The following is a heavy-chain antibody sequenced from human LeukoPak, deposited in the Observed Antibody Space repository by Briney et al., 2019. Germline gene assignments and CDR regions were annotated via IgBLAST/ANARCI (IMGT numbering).Heavy chain of an antibody. CDR3: ASPENITLFGEDV. D-gene: IGHD3-10*02. J-gene: IGHJ6*02. CDR2: ISSSSSYI. CDR1: GFTFSSYS. Sequence: RESLRLSCAASGFTFSSYSMNWVRQAPGKGLEWVSSISSSSSYIYYADSVKGRFTISRDNAKNSLYLQMNSLRAEDTAVYYCASPENITLFGEDVWGQGTTVTASS. V-gene: IGHV3-21*01.